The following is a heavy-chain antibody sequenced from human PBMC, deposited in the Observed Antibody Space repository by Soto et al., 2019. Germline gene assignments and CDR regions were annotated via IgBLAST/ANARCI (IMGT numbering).Heavy chain of an antibody. Sequence: SVKVSCKASGGTFRGYALSWVRQAPGQGLGWMGGIIPVVGIKNYAQKSQDRITIAADESTGTASLDLRDLKSEDTAIYYCSKDPRSINGPTYIEDFQHWGPGTLVTGSS. V-gene: IGHV1-69*10. J-gene: IGHJ1*01. CDR2: IIPVVGIK. CDR1: GGTFRGYA. CDR3: SKDPRSINGPTYIEDFQH. D-gene: IGHD2-8*01.